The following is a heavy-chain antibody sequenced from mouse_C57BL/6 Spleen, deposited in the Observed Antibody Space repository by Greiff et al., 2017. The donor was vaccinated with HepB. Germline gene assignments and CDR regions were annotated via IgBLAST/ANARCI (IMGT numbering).Heavy chain of an antibody. V-gene: IGHV1-64*01. Sequence: QVQLQQPGAELVKPGASVKLSCKASGYTFTSYWMHWVKQRPGQGLEWIGMIHPNSGSTNYNEKFKSKATLTVDKSSSTAYMQLSSLTSEDSAVYYCARRSLLLRFYAMDYWGQGTSVTVSS. CDR3: ARRSLLLRFYAMDY. D-gene: IGHD1-1*01. CDR2: IHPNSGST. J-gene: IGHJ4*01. CDR1: GYTFTSYW.